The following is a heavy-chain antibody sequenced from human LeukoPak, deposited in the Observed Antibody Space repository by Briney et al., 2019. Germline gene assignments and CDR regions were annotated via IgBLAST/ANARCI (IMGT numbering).Heavy chain of an antibody. D-gene: IGHD6-19*01. CDR1: GGSFSGYY. Sequence: PSETLSLTCAVYGGSFSGYYWSWIRQPPGKGLEWIGEINHSGSTNYNPSLKSRVTISVDTSKNQFSLKLSSVTAADTAVYYCARGLGNRIAVAGTSWFDPWGQGTLVTVSS. V-gene: IGHV4-34*01. CDR2: INHSGST. CDR3: ARGLGNRIAVAGTSWFDP. J-gene: IGHJ5*02.